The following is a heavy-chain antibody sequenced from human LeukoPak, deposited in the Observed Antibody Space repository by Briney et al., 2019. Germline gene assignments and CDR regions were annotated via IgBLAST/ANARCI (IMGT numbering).Heavy chain of an antibody. V-gene: IGHV3-30*01. CDR3: LTGSEFYYDS. CDR2: TSPDGSEQ. CDR1: GFPFSRNA. D-gene: IGHD1-14*01. Sequence: GGSLRLSCVASGFPFSRNAMHWVRQAPGKGLEWVAVTSPDGSEQYYADSVKGRFTISRDNSKNTVFLQMNSLTTEDTALYSCLTGSEFYYDSWGQGTLVTVSS. J-gene: IGHJ4*02.